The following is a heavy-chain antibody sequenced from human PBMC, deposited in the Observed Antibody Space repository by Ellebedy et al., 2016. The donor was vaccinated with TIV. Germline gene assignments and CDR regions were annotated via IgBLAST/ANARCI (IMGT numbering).Heavy chain of an antibody. CDR1: GGSMNNYY. CDR3: ARSSNWRSWFDP. J-gene: IGHJ5*02. CDR2: VYYSGSS. V-gene: IGHV4-39*07. Sequence: SETLSLXXSVSGGSMNNYYWGWIRQFPGRGLEWIGTVYYSGSSDHNPSLQSRVTVSVDLSKKQVSLKITSVTAADTAVYYCARSSNWRSWFDPWGQGTLVIVSS. D-gene: IGHD6-13*01.